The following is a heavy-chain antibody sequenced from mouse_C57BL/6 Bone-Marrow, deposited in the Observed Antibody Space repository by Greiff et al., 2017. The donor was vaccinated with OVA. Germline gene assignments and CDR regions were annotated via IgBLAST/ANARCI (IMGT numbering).Heavy chain of an antibody. V-gene: IGHV5-4*01. CDR1: GFTFSSYA. D-gene: IGHD1-1*01. CDR3: ARFTTVVATDLFDY. CDR2: ISDGGSYT. J-gene: IGHJ2*01. Sequence: EVQVVESGGGLVKPGGSLKLSCAASGFTFSSYAMSWVRQTPEKRLEWVATISDGGSYTYYPDNVKGRFTISRDNAKNNLYLQMSHLKSEDTAMYYCARFTTVVATDLFDYWGQGTTLTVSS.